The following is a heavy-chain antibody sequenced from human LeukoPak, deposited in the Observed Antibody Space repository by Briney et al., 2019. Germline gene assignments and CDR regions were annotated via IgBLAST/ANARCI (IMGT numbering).Heavy chain of an antibody. J-gene: IGHJ3*02. V-gene: IGHV4-59*01. CDR1: GGSISSYY. CDR3: ARGSGSYNDAFDI. D-gene: IGHD3-10*01. CDR2: IYYSGST. Sequence: PSQTLSLTCTVSGGSISSYYWSWIRQPPGKGLEWIGYIYYSGSTNYNPSLKSRVTISVDTSKNQFSLKLSSVTAADTAVYYCARGSGSYNDAFDIWGQGATVTVSS.